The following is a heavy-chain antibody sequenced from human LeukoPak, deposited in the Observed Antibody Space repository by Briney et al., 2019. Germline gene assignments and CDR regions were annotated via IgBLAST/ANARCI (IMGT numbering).Heavy chain of an antibody. CDR3: ARDGSNWSNDYYHGVDV. Sequence: PSETLSLTCTVSGGSISSGDYYWSWIRQPPGKGLEWIGYTYYSGSATYNPSLKSRVTISVDTSKNQFSLRLSSVTAADTAVYYCARDGSNWSNDYYHGVDVWGQGTTVTVSS. V-gene: IGHV4-61*08. D-gene: IGHD4-11*01. CDR1: GGSISSGDYY. CDR2: TYYSGSA. J-gene: IGHJ6*02.